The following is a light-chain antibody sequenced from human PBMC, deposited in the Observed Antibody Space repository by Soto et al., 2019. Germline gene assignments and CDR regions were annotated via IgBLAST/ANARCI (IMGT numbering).Light chain of an antibody. Sequence: EVVMTQSPATLSVSPGERATLSCRASQSVGSLLAWYQQKPGQAPRLLIYGASTRATGIPARFTGSGSGTGFTLTISSLQSEDFAVYYCQQYNNWPITFGPGTRLEIK. CDR2: GAS. J-gene: IGKJ5*01. V-gene: IGKV3-15*01. CDR3: QQYNNWPIT. CDR1: QSVGSL.